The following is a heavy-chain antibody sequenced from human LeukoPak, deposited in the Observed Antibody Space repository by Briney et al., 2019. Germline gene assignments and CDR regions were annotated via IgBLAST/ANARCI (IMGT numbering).Heavy chain of an antibody. J-gene: IGHJ5*02. CDR1: GFTFSSYS. CDR3: AARDYYYGSGSYYEGNWFDP. D-gene: IGHD3-10*01. Sequence: GGSLRLSCAASGFTFSSYSMNWVRQAPGKGLEWVSSISSSSSYTYYADSVKGRFTISRDNAKNSLYLQMNSLRAEDTAVYYCAARDYYYGSGSYYEGNWFDPWGQGTLVTVSS. V-gene: IGHV3-21*01. CDR2: ISSSSSYT.